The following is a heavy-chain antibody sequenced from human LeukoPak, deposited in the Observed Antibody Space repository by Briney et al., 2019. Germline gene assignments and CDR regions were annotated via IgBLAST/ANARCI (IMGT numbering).Heavy chain of an antibody. J-gene: IGHJ4*02. D-gene: IGHD3-10*01. Sequence: PGGSLRLSCAASGFTFSSYSMNWVRQAPGKGLEWVSYISSSSSYIYYADSVKGRFTISRDNAKNSLYLQMNSPRAEDTALYYCASVDYYGSGNYYNDVDYWGQGTLVTVSS. V-gene: IGHV3-21*01. CDR1: GFTFSSYS. CDR2: ISSSSSYI. CDR3: ASVDYYGSGNYYNDVDY.